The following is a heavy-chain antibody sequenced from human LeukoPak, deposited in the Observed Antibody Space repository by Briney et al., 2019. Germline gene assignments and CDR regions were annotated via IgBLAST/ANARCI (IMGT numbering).Heavy chain of an antibody. CDR1: GYTFTGYY. CDR2: INPNSGGT. J-gene: IGHJ5*02. D-gene: IGHD4-17*01. CDR3: ARDYGDYAGLWFDP. Sequence: GASVKVSCKASGYTFTGYYMHWVRQAPGQGLEWMGWINPNSGGTNYAQKFQGRVTMTRDTSICTAYMELSRLRSDDTAVYYCARDYGDYAGLWFDPWGQGTLVTVSS. V-gene: IGHV1-2*02.